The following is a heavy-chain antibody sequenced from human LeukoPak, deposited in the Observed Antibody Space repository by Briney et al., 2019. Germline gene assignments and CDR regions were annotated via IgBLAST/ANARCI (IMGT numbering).Heavy chain of an antibody. CDR2: ISGSGGST. J-gene: IGHJ4*02. V-gene: IGHV3-23*01. CDR3: AKDARENYYDSSGYYSLLWYFDY. CDR1: GFTFSDYY. Sequence: GGSLRLSCAASGFTFSDYYMSWIRQAPGKGLEWVSAISGSGGSTYYADSVKGRFTISRDNSKNTLYLQMNSLRAEDTAVYYCAKDARENYYDSSGYYSLLWYFDYSGERTLVTVSS. D-gene: IGHD3-22*01.